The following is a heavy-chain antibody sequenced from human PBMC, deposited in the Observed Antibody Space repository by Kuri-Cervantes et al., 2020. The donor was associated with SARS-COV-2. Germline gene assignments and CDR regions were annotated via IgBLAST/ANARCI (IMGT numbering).Heavy chain of an antibody. V-gene: IGHV4-39*07. D-gene: IGHD3-3*01. CDR2: IYYSGST. CDR1: GGSISSSSYY. CDR3: ARLGDYDFWSGFDY. J-gene: IGHJ4*02. Sequence: GSLRLSCTVSGGSISSSSYYWGWIRQPPGKGLEWIGSIYYSGSTYYNPSLKSRVTISVDTSKNQFSLKLSSVTAADTAVYYCARLGDYDFWSGFDYWGQGTLVTVSS.